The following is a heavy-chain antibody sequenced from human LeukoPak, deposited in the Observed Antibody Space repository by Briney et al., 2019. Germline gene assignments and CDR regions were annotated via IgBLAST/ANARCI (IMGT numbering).Heavy chain of an antibody. CDR1: GLTFSSYA. D-gene: IGHD3-3*01. CDR3: AKDRYDFWSGSLYYFDY. CDR2: ISDSGGST. V-gene: IGHV3-23*01. Sequence: GGSLRLSCAASGLTFSSYAMNWVRQAPGKGLEWVSAISDSGGSTHYADSVKGRFTISRDNSKNTLYLQMNSLRAEDTAVYYCAKDRYDFWSGSLYYFDYWGQGTLVTVSS. J-gene: IGHJ4*02.